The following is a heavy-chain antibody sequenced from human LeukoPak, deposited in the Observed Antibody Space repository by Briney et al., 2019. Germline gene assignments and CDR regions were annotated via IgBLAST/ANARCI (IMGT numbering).Heavy chain of an antibody. Sequence: SETLSLTCAVYGGSFSGYYWSWIRQPPGKGLEWIGSIYYSGSTYYNPSLKSRVTISVDTSKNQFSLKLSSVTAADTAVYYCARHSRATYYYGSGSYPWFDPWGQGTLVTVSS. V-gene: IGHV4-34*01. D-gene: IGHD3-10*01. CDR3: ARHSRATYYYGSGSYPWFDP. J-gene: IGHJ5*02. CDR1: GGSFSGYY. CDR2: IYYSGST.